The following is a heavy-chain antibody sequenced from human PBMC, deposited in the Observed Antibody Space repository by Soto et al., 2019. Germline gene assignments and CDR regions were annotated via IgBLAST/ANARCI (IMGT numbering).Heavy chain of an antibody. CDR2: ISGSGGST. CDR3: AKDPGQWLVLGYFQH. Sequence: TGGSLRLSCAASGFTFSSYAMSCVRQAPGKGLEWVSAISGSGGSTYYADSVKGRFTISRDNSKNTLYLQMNSLRAEDTAVYYCAKDPGQWLVLGYFQHWGQGTLVTVSS. CDR1: GFTFSSYA. D-gene: IGHD6-19*01. J-gene: IGHJ1*01. V-gene: IGHV3-23*01.